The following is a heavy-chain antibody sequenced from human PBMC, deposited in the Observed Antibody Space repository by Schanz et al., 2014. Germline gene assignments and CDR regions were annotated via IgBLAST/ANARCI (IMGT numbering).Heavy chain of an antibody. CDR3: ARGRVLES. CDR2: IKKDGSEK. Sequence: VQLVESGGGLVEPGGSLRLSCATSGFSLDIFAVSWVRQAPGKGLEWVANIKKDGSEKYYVDSVKGRFTISRDNAKNSLFLQMNSLRPEDTAVYYCARGRVLESWGQGTLXTVSS. J-gene: IGHJ5*02. CDR1: GFSLDIFA. D-gene: IGHD1-1*01. V-gene: IGHV3-7*01.